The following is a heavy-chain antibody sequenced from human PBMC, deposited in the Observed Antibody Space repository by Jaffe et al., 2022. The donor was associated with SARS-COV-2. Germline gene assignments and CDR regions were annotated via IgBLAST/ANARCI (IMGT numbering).Heavy chain of an antibody. CDR1: GGSISSGDYY. CDR3: ARARRVVPAASSYYYYGMDV. V-gene: IGHV4-30-4*01. Sequence: QVQLQESGPGLVKPSQTLSLTCTVSGGSISSGDYYWSWIRQPPGKGLEWIGYIYYSGSTYYNPSLKSRVTISVDTSKNQFSLKLSSVTAADTAVYYCARARRVVPAASSYYYYGMDVWGQGTTVTVSS. CDR2: IYYSGST. D-gene: IGHD2-2*01. J-gene: IGHJ6*02.